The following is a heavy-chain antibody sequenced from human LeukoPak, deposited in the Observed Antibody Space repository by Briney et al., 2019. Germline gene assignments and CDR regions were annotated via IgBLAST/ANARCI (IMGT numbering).Heavy chain of an antibody. Sequence: GGSLRLSCAASGFTFSTYWMHWVRQAPGKGLVWVSRIYSDGSSTTYADSVKGRFTISRDNAENTVYLQMDSLRAEDTAVYYCGQLAASGTSDYWGQGTLVTVSS. D-gene: IGHD6-13*01. J-gene: IGHJ4*02. CDR1: GFTFSTYW. CDR3: GQLAASGTSDY. V-gene: IGHV3-74*03. CDR2: IYSDGSST.